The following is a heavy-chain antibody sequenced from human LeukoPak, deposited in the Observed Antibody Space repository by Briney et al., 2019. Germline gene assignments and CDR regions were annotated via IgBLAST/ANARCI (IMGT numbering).Heavy chain of an antibody. CDR3: AKSGSYSLSYFDY. Sequence: GGSLRLSRAASGFTFSSYAMSWVRQAPGKGLEWVSAISGSGGSTYYADSVKGRFTISRDNSKNTLYLQMNSLRAEDTAVYYCAKSGSYSLSYFDYWGQGTLVTVSS. CDR2: ISGSGGST. D-gene: IGHD1-26*01. CDR1: GFTFSSYA. J-gene: IGHJ4*02. V-gene: IGHV3-23*01.